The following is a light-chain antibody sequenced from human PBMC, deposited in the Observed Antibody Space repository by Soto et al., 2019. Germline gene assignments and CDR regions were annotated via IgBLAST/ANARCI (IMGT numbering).Light chain of an antibody. Sequence: DIQMTQSPSTLSASVGDRVTITCRASQSISSWLAWYQQKPGEAPNLLIFGASTLQSGVPSRFSGSGSGTDFTLTISSLQPEDFATYYCQQSYSTPLTFGGGTKVDIK. J-gene: IGKJ4*01. V-gene: IGKV1-39*01. CDR1: QSISSW. CDR2: GAS. CDR3: QQSYSTPLT.